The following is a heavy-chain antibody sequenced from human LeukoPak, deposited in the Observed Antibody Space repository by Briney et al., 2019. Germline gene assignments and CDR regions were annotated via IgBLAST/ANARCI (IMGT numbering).Heavy chain of an antibody. Sequence: ASVKVSCKASGGTFISYAISWVRQAPGQGLEWMGGISAYNGNTNYAQKLQGRVTMTTDTSPSTAYMELRSLRSDDTAVYYCARDGYSSGWRPFDYWGQGTLVTVSS. CDR2: ISAYNGNT. CDR3: ARDGYSSGWRPFDY. V-gene: IGHV1-18*01. CDR1: GGTFISYA. J-gene: IGHJ4*02. D-gene: IGHD6-19*01.